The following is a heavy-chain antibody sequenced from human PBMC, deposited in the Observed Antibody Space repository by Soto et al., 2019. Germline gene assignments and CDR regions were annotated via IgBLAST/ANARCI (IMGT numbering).Heavy chain of an antibody. CDR2: VIPLFDTA. Sequence: QVQVVQSGAEVKKPGSSVKVSCKVSGGIFTNNAISWVRQAPGQGLEWLGGVIPLFDTAYYAQIFRGRLRISADRANDTGYMELRRLKSADTGGYFCGNGGHNDGYNFYHGMDVWGQGTTVTVS. J-gene: IGHJ6*02. V-gene: IGHV1-69*01. CDR1: GGIFTNNA. CDR3: GNGGHNDGYNFYHGMDV. D-gene: IGHD3-16*01.